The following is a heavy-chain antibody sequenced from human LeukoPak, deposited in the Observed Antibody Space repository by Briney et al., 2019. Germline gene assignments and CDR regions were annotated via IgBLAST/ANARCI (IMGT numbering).Heavy chain of an antibody. CDR1: GGSFGGYY. Sequence: SETLSLTCAVYGGSFGGYYWSWIRQPPGKGLEWIGEINHSGSTNYNPSLKSRVTISVDTSKNQFSLKLSSVTAADTAVYYCARRKRGYGDYFWDYWGQGTLVTVSS. CDR3: ARRKRGYGDYFWDY. J-gene: IGHJ4*02. V-gene: IGHV4-34*01. D-gene: IGHD4-17*01. CDR2: INHSGST.